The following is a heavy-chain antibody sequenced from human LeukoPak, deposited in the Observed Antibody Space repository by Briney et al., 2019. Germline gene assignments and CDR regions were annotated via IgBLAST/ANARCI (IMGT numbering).Heavy chain of an antibody. J-gene: IGHJ4*02. V-gene: IGHV3-48*01. CDR3: ARMDYEDY. CDR2: ISTTTYTI. CDR1: GFTFSSYS. D-gene: IGHD4-17*01. Sequence: PGGSLRLSCAASGFTFSSYSMDWVRQAPGKGLEWVSYISTTTYTIYYADSVKGRFTISRDNSKNTLYLQMNSLRAEDTAVYYCARMDYEDYWGQGTLVTVSS.